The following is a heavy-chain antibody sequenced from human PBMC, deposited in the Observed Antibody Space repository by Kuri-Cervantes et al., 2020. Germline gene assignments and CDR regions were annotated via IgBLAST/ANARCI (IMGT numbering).Heavy chain of an antibody. CDR2: IKQDGSEK. Sequence: ETLSLTCTVSGGSISTTSYYWGWIRQAPGKGLEWVATIKQDGSEKYYVDSVKGRFTISRDNAKNSLYLQMNSLRAEDTAVYYCARDFGYKFANLTSFDVWGLGTMVTVSS. CDR3: ARDFGYKFANLTSFDV. CDR1: GGSISTTSYY. V-gene: IGHV3-7*01. D-gene: IGHD4/OR15-4a*01. J-gene: IGHJ3*01.